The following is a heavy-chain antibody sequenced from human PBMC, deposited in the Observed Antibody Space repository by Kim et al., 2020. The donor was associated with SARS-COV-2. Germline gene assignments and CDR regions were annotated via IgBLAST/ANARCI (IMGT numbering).Heavy chain of an antibody. Sequence: VKGRFTITRDNDKDSLYLQVSSLRAEDTAVYYCARGGDDYVWGSYRSFDYWGQGTLVTVSS. V-gene: IGHV3-48*03. J-gene: IGHJ4*02. D-gene: IGHD3-16*02. CDR3: ARGGDDYVWGSYRSFDY.